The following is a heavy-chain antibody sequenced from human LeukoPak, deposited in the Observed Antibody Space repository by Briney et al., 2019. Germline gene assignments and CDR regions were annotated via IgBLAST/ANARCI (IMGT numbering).Heavy chain of an antibody. V-gene: IGHV3-23*01. Sequence: GGSLRLSCAASRFTFRSYAMSWVRQAPGKGLEWVSAISSGGVSTYYADSVKGRFTISRDNSKNTLYLQMNSLRTEDTAVYYCANGAVAGRFDYWGQGTLVTVS. CDR1: RFTFRSYA. CDR2: ISSGGVST. CDR3: ANGAVAGRFDY. D-gene: IGHD6-19*01. J-gene: IGHJ4*02.